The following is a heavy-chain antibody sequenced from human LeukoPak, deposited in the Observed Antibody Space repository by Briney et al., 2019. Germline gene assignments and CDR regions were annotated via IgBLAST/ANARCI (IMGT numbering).Heavy chain of an antibody. CDR2: ISTSSTYI. CDR1: EFTLRSYS. Sequence: PGGSLRLSCVASEFTLRSYSMHWVRQAPGKGLEWGSHISTSSTYIYYADSVMGRFTISRDNAKNSLYLHMSSLRAEDTAVYYCARDASGSSIGLIDFWGQGTLVTVSS. V-gene: IGHV3-21*01. J-gene: IGHJ4*02. CDR3: ARDASGSSIGLIDF. D-gene: IGHD1-26*01.